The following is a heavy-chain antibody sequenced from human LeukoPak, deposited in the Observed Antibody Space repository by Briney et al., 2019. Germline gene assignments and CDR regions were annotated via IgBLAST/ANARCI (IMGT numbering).Heavy chain of an antibody. CDR3: ATVRRWLLIFDY. CDR1: GYTLTELS. J-gene: IGHJ4*02. V-gene: IGHV1-24*01. Sequence: VASVKVSCKVSGYTLTELSMHWVRQAPGRGLEWMGGFDPEDGETIYAQKFQGRVTMTEDTSTDTAYMELSSLRSEDTAVYYCATVRRWLLIFDYWGQGTLVTVSS. D-gene: IGHD3-9*01. CDR2: FDPEDGET.